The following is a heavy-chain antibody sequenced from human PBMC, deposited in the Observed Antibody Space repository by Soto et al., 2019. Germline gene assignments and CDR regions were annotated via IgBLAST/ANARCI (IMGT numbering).Heavy chain of an antibody. Sequence: PSETLSLTCTVSGGSISSGGYYWSWIRQHPGKGLEWIGYIYYSGSTYYNPSLKSRVTISVDTSKNQFSLKLSSVTAADTAVYYCAVTTGSTYDAFDIWGQGTMVTVSS. D-gene: IGHD4-17*01. V-gene: IGHV4-31*03. J-gene: IGHJ3*02. CDR1: GGSISSGGYY. CDR2: IYYSGST. CDR3: AVTTGSTYDAFDI.